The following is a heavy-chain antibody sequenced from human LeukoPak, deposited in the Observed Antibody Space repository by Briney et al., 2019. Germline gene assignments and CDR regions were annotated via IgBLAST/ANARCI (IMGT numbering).Heavy chain of an antibody. J-gene: IGHJ5*02. V-gene: IGHV4-61*01. D-gene: IGHD1-26*01. CDR3: ARSRAFNSGAFDP. CDR2: IYNGVNT. CDR1: GASVSSASY. Sequence: SETLSLTCTVSGASVSSASYWTWIRQPPGKGVEWIAHIYNGVNTNYNPSLKSRVTVSVDTSKNQFSLRLNSVTAADTAVYYCARSRAFNSGAFDPWGQGSLVTVSS.